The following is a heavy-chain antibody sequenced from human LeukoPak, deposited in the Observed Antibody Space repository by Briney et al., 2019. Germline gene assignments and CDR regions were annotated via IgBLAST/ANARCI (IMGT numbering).Heavy chain of an antibody. Sequence: PGESIRLSSAPYGFTFSNAWMSCDSQAEGDGREWDGRIKRKTDGGTTDYAARVKSRITISRDDSKNTLYLQMNRLKTEDTAVYYCTTEAYDSSGYYQYYWGQGTLVTGSS. CDR2: IKRKTDGGTT. J-gene: IGHJ4*02. CDR3: TTEAYDSSGYYQYY. D-gene: IGHD3-22*01. V-gene: IGHV3-15*01. CDR1: GFTFSNAW.